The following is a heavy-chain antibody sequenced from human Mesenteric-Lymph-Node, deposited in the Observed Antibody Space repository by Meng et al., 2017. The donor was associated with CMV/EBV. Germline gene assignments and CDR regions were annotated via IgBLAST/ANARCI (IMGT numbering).Heavy chain of an antibody. CDR1: GFSLSTSGVG. V-gene: IGHV2-5*02. Sequence: QITLKESGPTLVKPTQTLTLTCTCSGFSLSTSGVGVGWNRQPPGKALEWLALIYWDDDKRYSPSLKSRLTITKDTSKNQVVLTMTNMDPVDTATYYCAHSSGIAAAGPFYFDYWGQGTLVTVSS. D-gene: IGHD6-13*01. J-gene: IGHJ4*02. CDR2: IYWDDDK. CDR3: AHSSGIAAAGPFYFDY.